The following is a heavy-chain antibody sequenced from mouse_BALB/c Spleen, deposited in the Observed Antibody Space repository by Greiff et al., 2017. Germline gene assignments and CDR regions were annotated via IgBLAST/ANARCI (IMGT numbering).Heavy chain of an antibody. D-gene: IGHD1-1*01. Sequence: QVQLQQPGAELVKPGASVKLSCKASGYTFTSYWMHWVKQRPGQGLEWIGEINPSNGRTNYNEKFKSKATLTVDKSSSTAYMQLSSLTSEDSAVYYCARGEYGLYAMDYWGQGTSVTVSS. V-gene: IGHV1S81*02. J-gene: IGHJ4*01. CDR2: INPSNGRT. CDR3: ARGEYGLYAMDY. CDR1: GYTFTSYW.